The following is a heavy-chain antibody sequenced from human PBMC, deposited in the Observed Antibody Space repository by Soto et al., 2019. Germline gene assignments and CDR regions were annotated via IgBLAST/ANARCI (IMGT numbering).Heavy chain of an antibody. V-gene: IGHV4-59*08. CDR3: ARLWSGYCLFDP. D-gene: IGHD3-3*01. J-gene: IGHJ5*02. CDR2: IYYSGST. Sequence: ASETLSLTCTVSGGSISSYYWSWIRQPPGKGLEWIGYIYYSGSTNYNPSLKSRVTISVDTSKNQFSLKLSSVTAADTAVYYCARLWSGYCLFDPWGQGTLVTVSS. CDR1: GGSISSYY.